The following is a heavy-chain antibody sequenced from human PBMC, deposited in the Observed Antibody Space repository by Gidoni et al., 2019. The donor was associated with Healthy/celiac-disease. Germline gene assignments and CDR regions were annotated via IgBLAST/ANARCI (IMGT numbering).Heavy chain of an antibody. J-gene: IGHJ4*02. CDR2: ISGSGGST. CDR3: ATSPVGAIFYFDY. D-gene: IGHD1-26*01. V-gene: IGHV3-23*01. CDR1: GFTFSSYA. Sequence: EVQLLESGGGLVQPGGSLRLSCAASGFTFSSYAMSWVRQAPGKGLEWVSAISGSGGSTYYADSVKGRFTISRDNSKNTLYLQMNSLRAEDTAVYYCATSPVGAIFYFDYWGQGTLVTVSS.